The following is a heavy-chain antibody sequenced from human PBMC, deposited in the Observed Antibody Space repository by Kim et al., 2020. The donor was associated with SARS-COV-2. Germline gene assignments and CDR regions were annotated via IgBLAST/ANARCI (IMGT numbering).Heavy chain of an antibody. CDR2: VSSSGGTT. J-gene: IGHJ6*02. V-gene: IGHV3-23*01. Sequence: GGSLRLSCAASGLTFSSYAVSWVRQAPGKGLEWVSAVSSSGGTTYYADSVKGRFIISRDNSENTVYPQMNGLRAEDTAVYYCAKEGAPAAKYGMDVWGQG. CDR3: AKEGAPAAKYGMDV. D-gene: IGHD2-2*01. CDR1: GLTFSSYA.